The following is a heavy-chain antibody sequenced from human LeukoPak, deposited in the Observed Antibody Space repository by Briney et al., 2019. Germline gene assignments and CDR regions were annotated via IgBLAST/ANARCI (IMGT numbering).Heavy chain of an antibody. Sequence: GGSLRLSCAASGFTFSSHGFHWVRQAPGKGLEWVALIWYDGSYKYYADSVKGRFTVSKDNSKSTLYLQMNSLRAEDTAVYYCARGIAARSYFDYWGQGTLVTVSS. CDR1: GFTFSSHG. J-gene: IGHJ4*02. CDR2: IWYDGSYK. V-gene: IGHV3-33*01. CDR3: ARGIAARSYFDY. D-gene: IGHD6-13*01.